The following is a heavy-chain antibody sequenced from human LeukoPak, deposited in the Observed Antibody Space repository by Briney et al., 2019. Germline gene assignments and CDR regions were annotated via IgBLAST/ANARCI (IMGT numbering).Heavy chain of an antibody. V-gene: IGHV3-23*01. J-gene: IGHJ6*03. CDR3: AKAFYGSGSYYYYYYMDV. D-gene: IGHD3-10*01. Sequence: GGSLRLSCAASGFRFTNYSMNWVRQAPGKGLEWVSGISDGGGVIEYADSVKGRFTISRDNSKNTLYLQMNSLRAEDTAVYYCAKAFYGSGSYYYYYYMDVWGKGTTVTISS. CDR1: GFRFTNYS. CDR2: ISDGGGVI.